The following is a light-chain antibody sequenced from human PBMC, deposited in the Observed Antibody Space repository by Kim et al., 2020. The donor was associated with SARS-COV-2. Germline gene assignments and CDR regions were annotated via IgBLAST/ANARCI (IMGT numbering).Light chain of an antibody. V-gene: IGKV1-27*01. CDR3: QEYGTTPQT. J-gene: IGKJ1*01. CDR1: QGINNY. Sequence: ASVGDRLTSTCRASQGINNYLAWYQKKPGHVPKLLIYAVSVLQSGVPSRFSGSGSGTDFALTISSLQPEDVAIYFCQEYGTTPQTFGQGTKVDIK. CDR2: AVS.